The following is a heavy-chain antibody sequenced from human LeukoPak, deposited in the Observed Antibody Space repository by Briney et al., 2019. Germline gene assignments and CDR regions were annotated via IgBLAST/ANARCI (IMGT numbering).Heavy chain of an antibody. CDR3: ARDRHDAFDI. CDR2: ISYDGSNK. CDR1: GFTFSSYA. J-gene: IGHJ3*02. Sequence: PGGSLRLSCAASGFTFSSYAMSWVRQAPGKGLEWVAVISYDGSNKYYADSVKGRFTISRDNSKNTLYLQMNSLRAEDTAVYYCARDRHDAFDIWGQGTMVTVSS. V-gene: IGHV3-30*01.